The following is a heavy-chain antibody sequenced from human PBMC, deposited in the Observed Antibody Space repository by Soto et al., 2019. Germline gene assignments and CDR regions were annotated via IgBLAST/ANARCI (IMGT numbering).Heavy chain of an antibody. V-gene: IGHV3-7*01. CDR1: GFTCSGFW. D-gene: IGHD3-22*01. J-gene: IGHJ4*02. Sequence: GGSQRLSCAASGFTCSGFWVTWVRQAPGKGLEWVANIKEDGSEKYYVDSVKGRFTISRDNAKNSLYLQMNSLRAEDTAVYYCARDYYDSSGYLLSFDYWGQGTLVTVSS. CDR2: IKEDGSEK. CDR3: ARDYYDSSGYLLSFDY.